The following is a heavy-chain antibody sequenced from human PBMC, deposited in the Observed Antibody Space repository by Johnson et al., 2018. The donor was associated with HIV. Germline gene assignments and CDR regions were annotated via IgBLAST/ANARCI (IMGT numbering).Heavy chain of an antibody. J-gene: IGHJ3*02. CDR2: ISYDGNNK. CDR3: ARATAAPYGDYGAFDI. Sequence: QVQLVESGGGVAQPGRSLRLSCTASGFTFSTYAMHWVRQAPGKGLEWVAIISYDGNNKYYADSVKGRFTISRDNSKNTLYLQMISLRAEDTAVYFCARATAAPYGDYGAFDIWGQGTMVTVSS. V-gene: IGHV3-30-3*01. D-gene: IGHD4-17*01. CDR1: GFTFSTYA.